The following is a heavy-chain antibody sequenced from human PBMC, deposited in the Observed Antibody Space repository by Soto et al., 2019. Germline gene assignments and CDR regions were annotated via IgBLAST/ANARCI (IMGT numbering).Heavy chain of an antibody. J-gene: IGHJ1*01. Sequence: EVQLVESGGGLVKPGGSLRLSCAASGFTFSSYSMNWVRQAPGKGLEWVSSISSSSSYIYYADSVKGRLNISRDNAKNSLYLQMNSLRAEATAVYYFARDTSDTIKLLLKGYVQHWGQGTLVTVSS. CDR1: GFTFSSYS. V-gene: IGHV3-21*01. D-gene: IGHD5-18*01. CDR3: ARDTSDTIKLLLKGYVQH. CDR2: ISSSSSYI.